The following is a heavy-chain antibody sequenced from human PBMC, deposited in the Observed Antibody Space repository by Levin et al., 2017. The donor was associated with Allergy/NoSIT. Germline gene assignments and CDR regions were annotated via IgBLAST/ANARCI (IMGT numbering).Heavy chain of an antibody. V-gene: IGHV4-59*01. Sequence: PSETLSLTCTLSGGAISIFYWNWIRQSPGKGLEWLGYITHSGRTNYNPSLKSRLTVSLDTSKNQFSLKLNSMTTADTAIYYFARDTGGVAFDHWGQGTLVTVSS. CDR3: ARDTGGVAFDH. CDR1: GGAISIFY. D-gene: IGHD1-1*01. J-gene: IGHJ3*01. CDR2: ITHSGRT.